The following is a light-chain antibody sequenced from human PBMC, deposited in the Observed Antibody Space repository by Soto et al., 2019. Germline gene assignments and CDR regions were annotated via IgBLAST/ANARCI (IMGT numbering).Light chain of an antibody. CDR1: SSDVGGYNY. V-gene: IGLV2-8*01. J-gene: IGLJ1*01. CDR3: TSYAGSNNRGV. CDR2: EVN. Sequence: QSLLTQPPSASGSPGQSVTISCTGTSSDVGGYNYIAWYQHHPGKAPKLIIYEVNRRPSGVPDRFSGSKSGNTASLTVSGLQAEDEADYYCTSYAGSNNRGVFGSGTKVTVL.